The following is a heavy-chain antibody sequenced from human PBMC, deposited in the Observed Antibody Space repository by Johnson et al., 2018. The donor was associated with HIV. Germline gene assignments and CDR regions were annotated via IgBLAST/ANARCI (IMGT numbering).Heavy chain of an antibody. J-gene: IGHJ3*02. V-gene: IGHV3-30*02. CDR2: IRYDGSNK. CDR1: GFTFSSYG. Sequence: QVHLVESGGGVVQPGGSLRLSCAASGFTFSSYGMHWVRQAPGKGLEWVAFIRYDGSNKYYADSVKGRFTISRDNSKNTLYLQMNSMRAEDTAVYYCAKGRIAGVKGDSVIWGQGTMVTVSS. D-gene: IGHD2-15*01. CDR3: AKGRIAGVKGDSVI.